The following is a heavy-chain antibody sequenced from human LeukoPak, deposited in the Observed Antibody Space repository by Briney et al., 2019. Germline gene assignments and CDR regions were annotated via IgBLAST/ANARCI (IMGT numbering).Heavy chain of an antibody. Sequence: PSETLSLTCTVSGGSISSYYWSWIRQPPGKGLEWIGYIYYSGSTNYNPSLKSRVTMSVDTSKNQFSLKLSSVTAADTAVYYCAREVPAAYNWFDPWGQGTLVTVSS. CDR3: AREVPAAYNWFDP. CDR2: IYYSGST. J-gene: IGHJ5*02. V-gene: IGHV4-59*12. D-gene: IGHD2-2*01. CDR1: GGSISSYY.